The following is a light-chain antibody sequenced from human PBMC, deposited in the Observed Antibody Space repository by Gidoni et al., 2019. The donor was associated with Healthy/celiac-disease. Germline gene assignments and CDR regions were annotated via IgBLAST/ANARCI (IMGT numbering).Light chain of an antibody. CDR1: QSISSY. CDR3: QQSYSTPRP. J-gene: IGKJ2*01. CDR2: AAS. Sequence: DIQMTQSPSSLSASVGDRVTITCRASQSISSYLNWYQQKPGKAPKLLIYAASSLQSAVPSRFSGSGSGTDFTLTISILQPEDFATYYCQQSYSTPRPFGQGTKLEIK. V-gene: IGKV1-39*01.